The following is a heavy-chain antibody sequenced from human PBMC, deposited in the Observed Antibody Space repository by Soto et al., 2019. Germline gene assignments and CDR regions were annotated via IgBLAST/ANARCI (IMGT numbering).Heavy chain of an antibody. CDR1: GGSFSGYY. D-gene: IGHD1-7*01. Sequence: PSETLSLTCAVYGGSFSGYYWSWIRQPPGKGLEWIGEINHSGSTNYNPSLKSRVTISVDTSKNQFSLKLSSVTAADTAVYYCARGLTGTTSVLNWFDPWGQGTLVTVSS. J-gene: IGHJ5*02. V-gene: IGHV4-34*01. CDR3: ARGLTGTTSVLNWFDP. CDR2: INHSGST.